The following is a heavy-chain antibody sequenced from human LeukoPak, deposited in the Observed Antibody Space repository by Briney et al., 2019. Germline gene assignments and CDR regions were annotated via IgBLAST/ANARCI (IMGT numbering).Heavy chain of an antibody. D-gene: IGHD6-19*01. V-gene: IGHV3-21*04. CDR3: APQPYSSGWFAFDY. J-gene: IGHJ4*02. CDR1: EFTFSSYN. CDR2: ISSSSRYI. Sequence: GGSLRLSCAASEFTFSSYNMNWVRQAPGKGLEWVSSISSSSRYIYYADSVKGRFTISRDNSKNTLYLQMNSLRAEDTAVYYCAPQPYSSGWFAFDYWGQGTLVTVSS.